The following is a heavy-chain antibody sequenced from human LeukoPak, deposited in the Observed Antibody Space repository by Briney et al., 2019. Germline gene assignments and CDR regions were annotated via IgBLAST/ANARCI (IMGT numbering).Heavy chain of an antibody. CDR1: GFTFSSYS. V-gene: IGHV3-48*01. Sequence: GGSLRLSCAASGFTFSSYSMNWVRQAPGKGLEWVSYISSSSSTIHYADSVKGRFTISRDNAKNSLYLQMNSLRAEDTAVYYCARDSYSGYDRLLNWGQGTLVTVSS. J-gene: IGHJ4*02. CDR3: ARDSYSGYDRLLN. CDR2: ISSSSSTI. D-gene: IGHD5-12*01.